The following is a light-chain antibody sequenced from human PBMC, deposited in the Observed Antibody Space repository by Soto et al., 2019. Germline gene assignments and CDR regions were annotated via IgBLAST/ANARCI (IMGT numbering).Light chain of an antibody. Sequence: DIVMTQSPDSLAVSLGERATINCKSSQSVLYSSNNKNYLAWYQQKPGQPPKLLIYWASTRESGLPDRFSGSGSGTDFTLTISSLQAEDVAVYYCQQYYSTPPTFGPGTKLEIK. CDR1: QSVLYSSNNKNY. J-gene: IGKJ2*01. CDR2: WAS. CDR3: QQYYSTPPT. V-gene: IGKV4-1*01.